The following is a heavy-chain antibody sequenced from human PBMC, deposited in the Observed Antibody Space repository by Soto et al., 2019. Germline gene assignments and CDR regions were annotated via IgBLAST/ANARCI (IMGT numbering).Heavy chain of an antibody. D-gene: IGHD3-3*01. CDR2: ISSSGSII. Sequence: GGSLRLSCVASGFTFSPYGMNWVRQAPGKGLEWVSYISSSGSIIYYADSVRGRFTVSRDNAKSTLYLEMDGLRDEDTAVYYCARDRSTILGVVNPIDYWGQGTLVTAPQ. CDR1: GFTFSPYG. CDR3: ARDRSTILGVVNPIDY. J-gene: IGHJ4*02. V-gene: IGHV3-48*02.